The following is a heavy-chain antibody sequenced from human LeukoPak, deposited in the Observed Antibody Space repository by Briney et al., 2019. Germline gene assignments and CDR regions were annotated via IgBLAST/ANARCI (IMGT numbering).Heavy chain of an antibody. CDR3: ASLGDGYNSAFDI. V-gene: IGHV4-39*07. D-gene: IGHD5-24*01. CDR2: IYYSGST. CDR1: GFNFSNYA. Sequence: GSLRLSCAASGFNFSNYAMSWVRQAPGKGLEWIGSIYYSGSTYYNPSLKSRVTISVDTSKNQFSLKLSSVTAADTAVYYCASLGDGYNSAFDIWGQGTMVTVSS. J-gene: IGHJ3*02.